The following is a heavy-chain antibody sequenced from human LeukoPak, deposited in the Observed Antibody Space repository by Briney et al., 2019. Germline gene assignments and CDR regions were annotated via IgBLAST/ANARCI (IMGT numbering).Heavy chain of an antibody. J-gene: IGHJ5*02. Sequence: SETLSLTCSVSGGSISSHYWSWIRQPPGKGLEWIGSIYYSGSTYYNPSLKSRVTISVDTSKNQFSLKLSSVTAADTAVYYCARTYDFNWFDPWGQGTLVTVSS. CDR3: ARTYDFNWFDP. CDR2: IYYSGST. D-gene: IGHD3-3*01. V-gene: IGHV4-39*07. CDR1: GGSISSHY.